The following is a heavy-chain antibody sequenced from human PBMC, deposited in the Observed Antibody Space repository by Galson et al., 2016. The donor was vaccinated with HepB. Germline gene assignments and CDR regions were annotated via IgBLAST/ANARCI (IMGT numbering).Heavy chain of an antibody. J-gene: IGHJ4*02. D-gene: IGHD2/OR15-2a*01. V-gene: IGHV3-30*18. CDR2: DSMDGRRK. CDR1: GFTFSNYG. Sequence: SLRLSCAASGFTFSNYGMHWVRQVPGKGLEWVAADSMDGRRKFYADSVKGRFTISRDNSNNMLFLQMNSLRADDTAVYYCAKRHEYCPPVGCSVDYWGQGTLVSVSS. CDR3: AKRHEYCPPVGCSVDY.